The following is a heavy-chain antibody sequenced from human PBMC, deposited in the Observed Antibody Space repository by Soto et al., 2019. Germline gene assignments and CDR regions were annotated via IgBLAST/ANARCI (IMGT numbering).Heavy chain of an antibody. CDR3: AGRGYSYGYFDY. CDR2: IYHTGTT. J-gene: IGHJ4*02. CDR1: GGSINSGDYS. Sequence: PSETLSLTCTVSGGSINSGDYSWTWIRQPPGKGLEWIGYIYHTGTTYYNMSLKSRVTISVDRSKNQFSLKLSSVTAADTAVYYCAGRGYSYGYFDYWGQGTLVTVSS. V-gene: IGHV4-30-2*01. D-gene: IGHD5-18*01.